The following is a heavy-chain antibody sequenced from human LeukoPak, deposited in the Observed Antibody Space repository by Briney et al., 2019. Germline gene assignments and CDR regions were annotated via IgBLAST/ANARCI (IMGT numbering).Heavy chain of an antibody. V-gene: IGHV3-48*01. J-gene: IGHJ5*02. D-gene: IGHD6-13*01. CDR1: GFTFSSYS. Sequence: GSLRLSCAASGFTFSSYSMNWVRQAPGKGLEWVSYISSSSSTIYYADSVKGRFTISRDNAKNSLYLQMNSVRAEDTAVYYCARDRSRIAAAGTGWFDPWGQGTLVTVSS. CDR3: ARDRSRIAAAGTGWFDP. CDR2: ISSSSSTI.